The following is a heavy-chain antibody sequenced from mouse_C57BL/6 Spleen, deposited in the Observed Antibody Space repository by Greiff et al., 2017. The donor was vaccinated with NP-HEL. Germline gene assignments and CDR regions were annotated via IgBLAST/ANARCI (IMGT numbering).Heavy chain of an antibody. CDR3: ARSNWDAYFDY. CDR2: IDPSDSYT. Sequence: QVQLQQPGAELVMPGASVKLSCKASGYTFTSYWMHWVKQRPGQGLEWIGEIDPSDSYTNYNQKFKGKSTLTVDKSSSTAYMQLSSLTSDDAAVYYCARSNWDAYFDYWGQGTTLTVSS. CDR1: GYTFTSYW. V-gene: IGHV1-69*01. D-gene: IGHD4-1*02. J-gene: IGHJ2*01.